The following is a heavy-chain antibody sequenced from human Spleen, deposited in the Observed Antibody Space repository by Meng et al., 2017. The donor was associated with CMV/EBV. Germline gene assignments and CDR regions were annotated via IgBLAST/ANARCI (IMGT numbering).Heavy chain of an antibody. CDR2: IYYSGST. CDR1: GGSISSGDYY. D-gene: IGHD3-3*01. V-gene: IGHV4-39*07. J-gene: IGHJ4*02. CDR3: ARGGVDFWSGKPSNFDY. Sequence: SETLSLTCTVSGGSISSGDYYWSWIRQPPGKGLEWIGSIYYSGSTYYNPSLKSRVTISVDTSKNQFSLKLSSVTAADTAVYYCARGGVDFWSGKPSNFDYWGQGTLVTVSS.